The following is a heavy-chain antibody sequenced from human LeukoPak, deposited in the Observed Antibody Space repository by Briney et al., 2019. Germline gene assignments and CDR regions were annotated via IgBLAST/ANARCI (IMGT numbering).Heavy chain of an antibody. CDR1: GFTFSSYG. Sequence: GGSLRLSCAASGFTFSSYGMHWVRQAPGKGLEWVAVISYDGSNKYYADSVKGRFTISRDNSKNTLNLQMNSLRAEDTAVYYCAIAGEYYGMDVWGQGTTVTVSS. D-gene: IGHD3-10*01. CDR3: AIAGEYYGMDV. V-gene: IGHV3-30*03. CDR2: ISYDGSNK. J-gene: IGHJ6*02.